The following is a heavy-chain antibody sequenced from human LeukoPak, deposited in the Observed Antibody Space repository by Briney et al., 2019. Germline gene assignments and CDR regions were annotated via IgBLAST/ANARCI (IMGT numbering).Heavy chain of an antibody. CDR2: IFYSGST. CDR3: ARRLGSYHSFDY. D-gene: IGHD3-10*01. Sequence: SETLSLTCTVSRGSISSSSYYWGWIRQPPGMGLEWLGSIFYSGSTYYDPSLKSRVTISVDTSRNQFSLKLSSVTAADTAVYYCARRLGSYHSFDYWGQGTLVTVSS. CDR1: RGSISSSSYY. V-gene: IGHV4-39*01. J-gene: IGHJ4*02.